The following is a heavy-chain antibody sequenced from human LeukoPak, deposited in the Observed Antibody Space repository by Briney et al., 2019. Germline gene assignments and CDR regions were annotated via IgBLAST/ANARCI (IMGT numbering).Heavy chain of an antibody. CDR2: VYTSGSS. CDR3: ARGSSGARFDY. Sequence: SETLSLTCTLSGGSISSYYWNWIRQPAGKGLEWIGRVYTSGSSNCNPSLKSRVTMSVDTSKNQFSLKLTSVTAADPAVYYCARGSSGARFDYWGQGTLVTVSS. CDR1: GGSISSYY. V-gene: IGHV4-4*07. J-gene: IGHJ4*02. D-gene: IGHD2-15*01.